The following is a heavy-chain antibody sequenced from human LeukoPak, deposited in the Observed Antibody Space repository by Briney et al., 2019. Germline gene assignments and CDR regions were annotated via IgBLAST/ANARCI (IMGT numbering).Heavy chain of an antibody. Sequence: SQTLSLTCAISGDSVSSHYAAWNWIRQSPSRGLEWLGRTYYRSRWLNDYAPSVRSRITINPDTSENQFSLQLSSVTPEDTAVYYCARDGGGTGGIDYWGQGTLVTVSS. CDR1: GDSVSSHYAA. J-gene: IGHJ4*02. D-gene: IGHD7-27*01. CDR2: TYYRSRWLN. CDR3: ARDGGGTGGIDY. V-gene: IGHV6-1*01.